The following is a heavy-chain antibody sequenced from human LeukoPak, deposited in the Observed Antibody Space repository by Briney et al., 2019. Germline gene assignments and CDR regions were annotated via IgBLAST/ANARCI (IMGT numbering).Heavy chain of an antibody. J-gene: IGHJ4*02. CDR3: ARTVARIGY. Sequence: GGSLRLSCAASGFTFSSYEMNWVRQAPGKGLEWVSHINSSGSTIYYIDSVKGRFTISRDNSKNSLYLQMNSLRAEDTAIYYCARTVARIGYWGQGTLVTVSS. V-gene: IGHV3-48*03. D-gene: IGHD4-23*01. CDR1: GFTFSSYE. CDR2: INSSGSTI.